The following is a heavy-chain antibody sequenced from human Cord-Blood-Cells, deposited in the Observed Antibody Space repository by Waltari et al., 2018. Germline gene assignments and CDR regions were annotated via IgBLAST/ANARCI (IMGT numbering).Heavy chain of an antibody. CDR1: GGPIRSRNW. CDR3: AVRDSSGYYYFDY. Sequence: QVQLQESGPGLVKPSGTLSLTCAVPGGPIRSRNWWRWVRQPPGKGLEWIGEIYHSGSTNYNPSLKSRVTISVDKSKNQFSLKLSSVTAADTAVYYCAVRDSSGYYYFDYWGQGTLVTVSS. D-gene: IGHD3-22*01. CDR2: IYHSGST. J-gene: IGHJ4*02. V-gene: IGHV4-4*02.